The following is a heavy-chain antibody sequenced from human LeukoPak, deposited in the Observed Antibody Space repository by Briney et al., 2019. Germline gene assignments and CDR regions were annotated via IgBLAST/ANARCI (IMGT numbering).Heavy chain of an antibody. J-gene: IGHJ3*02. CDR3: ARVCDILTGYYKWALDI. CDR2: MNPNSGNT. D-gene: IGHD3-9*01. V-gene: IGHV1-8*01. Sequence: ASVKVSCKASGYTFTSYDINWVRQATGQGLEWMGWMNPNSGNTGYAQKFQGRVTTTRNTSISTAYMELSSLRSEDTAVYYCARVCDILTGYYKWALDIWGQGTMVTVSS. CDR1: GYTFTSYD.